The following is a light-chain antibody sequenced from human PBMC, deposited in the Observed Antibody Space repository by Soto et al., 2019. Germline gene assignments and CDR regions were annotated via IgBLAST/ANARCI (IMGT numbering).Light chain of an antibody. V-gene: IGLV2-23*02. J-gene: IGLJ2*01. CDR1: SSDVGNYNF. Sequence: QSVLTQPASVSGSPGQSITISCIGTSSDVGNYNFVSWYQHHPGKAPRLIISEVSNRPSVIPSRFSGSKSGNTASLTISGLRAEDEADYYCCSYTRSDTLLFGGGTKLTVL. CDR2: EVS. CDR3: CSYTRSDTLL.